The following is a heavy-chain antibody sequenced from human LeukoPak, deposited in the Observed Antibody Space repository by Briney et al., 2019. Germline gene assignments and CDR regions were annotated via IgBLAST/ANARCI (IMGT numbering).Heavy chain of an antibody. Sequence: GGSLRLSCAASGFTFSRYGMHWVRQAPGKGLEWVAFIRHDGSNKYNADSVKGRFTISRDNAKNSLYLQMNSLRAEDTAVYYCAREVMAEHWGQGTLVTVSS. CDR2: IRHDGSNK. CDR3: AREVMAEH. D-gene: IGHD2-21*01. J-gene: IGHJ4*02. CDR1: GFTFSRYG. V-gene: IGHV3-30*02.